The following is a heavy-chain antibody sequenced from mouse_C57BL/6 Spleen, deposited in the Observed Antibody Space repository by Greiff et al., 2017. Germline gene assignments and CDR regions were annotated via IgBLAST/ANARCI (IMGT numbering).Heavy chain of an antibody. CDR1: GFTFSDYG. Sequence: DVKFEESGGGLVKPGGSLKLSCAASGFTFSDYGMHWVRQAPEKGLEWVAYISSGSSTIYYADTVKGRFTISRDNAKNTLFLQMTSLRSEDTAMYYCATLYDKYWYFDVWGTGTTVTVSS. D-gene: IGHD2-12*01. CDR3: ATLYDKYWYFDV. CDR2: ISSGSSTI. J-gene: IGHJ1*03. V-gene: IGHV5-17*01.